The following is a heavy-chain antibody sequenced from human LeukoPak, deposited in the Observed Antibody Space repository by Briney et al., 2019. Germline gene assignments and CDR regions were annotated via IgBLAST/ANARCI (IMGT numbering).Heavy chain of an antibody. J-gene: IGHJ4*02. CDR3: ARGSRGSSWYRY. D-gene: IGHD6-13*01. CDR1: GGSFSGYY. Sequence: SETLSLTCAVYGGSFSGYYWSWIRQPPGKGLEWIGEINHSGSTNYNPSLKSRVTISVDTSKNQLSLKLSSVTAADTAVYYCARGSRGSSWYRYWGQGTLVTVSS. V-gene: IGHV4-34*01. CDR2: INHSGST.